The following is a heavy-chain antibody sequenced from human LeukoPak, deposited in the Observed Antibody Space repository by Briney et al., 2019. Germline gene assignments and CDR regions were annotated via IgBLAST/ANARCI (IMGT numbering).Heavy chain of an antibody. J-gene: IGHJ4*02. CDR1: GGSISSYY. CDR2: IYYSGST. D-gene: IGHD2-2*01. Sequence: TPSETLSLTCTVSGGSISSYYWSWIRQPPGKGLEWIGYIYYSGSTNYNPSLKSRVTISVDTSKNQFSLKLSSVTAADTAVYYCARGGSSVAYDYWGQGTLVTVSS. CDR3: ARGGSSVAYDY. V-gene: IGHV4-59*01.